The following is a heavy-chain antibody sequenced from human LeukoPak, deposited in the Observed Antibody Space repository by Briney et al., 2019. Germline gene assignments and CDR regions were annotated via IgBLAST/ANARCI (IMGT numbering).Heavy chain of an antibody. V-gene: IGHV1-69*04. Sequence: SVKVSCKASGGTFSSYAISWVRQAPGQGLEWMGRIIPILGIANYAQKFQSRVTITADKSTSTAYMELSSLRSEDTAVCYCARVAMESGSYLVPDYWGQGTLSPSPQ. J-gene: IGHJ4*02. CDR1: GGTFSSYA. CDR2: IIPILGIA. CDR3: ARVAMESGSYLVPDY. D-gene: IGHD1-26*01.